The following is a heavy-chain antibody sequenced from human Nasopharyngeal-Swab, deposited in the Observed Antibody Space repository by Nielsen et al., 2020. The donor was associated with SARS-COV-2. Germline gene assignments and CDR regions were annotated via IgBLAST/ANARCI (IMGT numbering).Heavy chain of an antibody. Sequence: GESLKISCAASGFTFSSYSMNWVRQAPGKGLEWVSSISSSSSYIYYADSVKGRFTISRDNAKNSLYLQMNSLRAEDTAVYYYAREGSYGPVSYMDVWGKGTTVTVSS. CDR2: ISSSSSYI. CDR1: GFTFSSYS. J-gene: IGHJ6*03. CDR3: AREGSYGPVSYMDV. D-gene: IGHD5-18*01. V-gene: IGHV3-21*01.